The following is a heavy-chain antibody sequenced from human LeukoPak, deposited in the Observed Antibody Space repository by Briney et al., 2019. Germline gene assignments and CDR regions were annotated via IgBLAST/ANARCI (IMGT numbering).Heavy chain of an antibody. CDR1: GYTISTNY. Sequence: GASVKVSCKTFGYTISTNYLHWVRQAPGQGLEWMGWIDPNSGGTNYAQSLRGRVTMTRDTSINTCYMDLSGLTSDDTAMYYCAMSSIQTFGGYFGHWGQGALVNVSS. CDR2: IDPNSGGT. CDR3: AMSSIQTFGGYFGH. J-gene: IGHJ4*02. V-gene: IGHV1-2*02. D-gene: IGHD3-16*01.